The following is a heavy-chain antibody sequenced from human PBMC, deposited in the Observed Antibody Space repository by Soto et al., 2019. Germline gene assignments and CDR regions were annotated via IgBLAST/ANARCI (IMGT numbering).Heavy chain of an antibody. J-gene: IGHJ6*02. CDR2: ISAYNGNT. D-gene: IGHD6-6*01. CDR3: ARIPYSSSSLPSRV. V-gene: IGHV1-18*01. CDR1: GYTVSICG. Sequence: ASVKVCCKASGYTVSICGVSWVRKTPGQGLEWMGWISAYNGNTNYAQKLQGRVTMTTDTSTSTAYMELRSLRSDDTAVYYCARIPYSSSSLPSRVWGQGTTVTVS.